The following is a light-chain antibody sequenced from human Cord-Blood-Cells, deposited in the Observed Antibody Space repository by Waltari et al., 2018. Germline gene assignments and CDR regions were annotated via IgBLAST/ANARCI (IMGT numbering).Light chain of an antibody. J-gene: IGLJ1*01. Sequence: QSVLTQPPSASGTPGQRVTISCSGRSSNIGSNYVYWYQQLPGTAPNLLIYRNSQRPSGVPDRFSGSKSGTSASLAISGLRSEDEADYYCAAWDDSLSGQVFGTGTKVTVL. CDR3: AAWDDSLSGQV. V-gene: IGLV1-47*01. CDR1: SSNIGSNY. CDR2: RNS.